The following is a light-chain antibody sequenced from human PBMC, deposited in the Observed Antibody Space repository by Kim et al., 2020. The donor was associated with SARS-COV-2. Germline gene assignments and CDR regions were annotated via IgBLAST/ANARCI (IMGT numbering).Light chain of an antibody. Sequence: GKTGKITCQGDSLSNSYASWFQHRPGQAPILVMYGKNNRPSGIPDRFSGSFSGNIASLTVTGAQAEDEADYYCASRNTTGHLHVIFGGGTQLTVL. V-gene: IGLV3-19*01. J-gene: IGLJ2*01. CDR3: ASRNTTGHLHVI. CDR2: GKN. CDR1: SLSNSY.